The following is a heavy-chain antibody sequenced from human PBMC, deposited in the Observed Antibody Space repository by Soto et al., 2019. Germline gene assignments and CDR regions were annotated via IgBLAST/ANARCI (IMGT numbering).Heavy chain of an antibody. CDR2: IWYDGSNK. J-gene: IGHJ4*02. CDR1: GFTFSSYG. D-gene: IGHD6-19*01. V-gene: IGHV3-33*01. CDR3: AREGQYSSGWNDY. Sequence: SLRLSCAASGFTFSSYGMHWVRQAPGKGLEWVAVIWYDGSNKYYADSVKGRFTISRDNSKNTLYLQMNSLRAEDTAVYYCAREGQYSSGWNDYWGQGTLVTVSS.